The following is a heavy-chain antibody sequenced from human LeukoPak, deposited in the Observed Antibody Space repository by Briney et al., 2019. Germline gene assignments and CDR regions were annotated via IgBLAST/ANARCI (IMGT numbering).Heavy chain of an antibody. V-gene: IGHV1-2*02. CDR2: INPNSGGT. J-gene: IGHJ6*03. CDR3: ARGDYSRDYYYMDV. D-gene: IGHD4-11*01. CDR1: GYTFTGYY. Sequence: ASVKVSCKASGYTFTGYYLHWVRQAPGQGLEWMGWINPNSGGTDYARKFQGRVTMTRDTSINTACMELSRLRSDDTAVYYCARGDYSRDYYYMDVWGKGTTVTVSS.